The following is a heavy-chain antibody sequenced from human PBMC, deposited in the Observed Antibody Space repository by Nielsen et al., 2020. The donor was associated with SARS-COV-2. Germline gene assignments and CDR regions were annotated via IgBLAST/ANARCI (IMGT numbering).Heavy chain of an antibody. D-gene: IGHD3-3*01. Sequence: GESLKISCAASGFSYSKYAMHWVRQAPGKGLEWVAVISHDGNIKNYGDSVKGRFTISRDNAKNSLYLQMNSLRAEDTALYYCAKDIGPYDFWTDSYGMDVWGQGTTVTVSS. CDR3: AKDIGPYDFWTDSYGMDV. CDR1: GFSYSKYA. V-gene: IGHV3-30*18. CDR2: ISHDGNIK. J-gene: IGHJ6*02.